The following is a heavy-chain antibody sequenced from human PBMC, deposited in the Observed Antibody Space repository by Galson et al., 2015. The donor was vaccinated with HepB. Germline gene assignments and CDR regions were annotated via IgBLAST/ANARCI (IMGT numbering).Heavy chain of an antibody. V-gene: IGHV3-9*01. D-gene: IGHD1-26*01. J-gene: IGHJ3*02. CDR2: ISWNSGSI. CDR3: AKGDSGSYRKHAFDI. Sequence: SLRLSCAASGFTFDDYAMHWVRQAPGKGLEWVSGISWNSGSIGYADSVKGRFTISRDNAKNSLYLQMNSLRAEDTALYYCAKGDSGSYRKHAFDIWGQGTMVTVSS. CDR1: GFTFDDYA.